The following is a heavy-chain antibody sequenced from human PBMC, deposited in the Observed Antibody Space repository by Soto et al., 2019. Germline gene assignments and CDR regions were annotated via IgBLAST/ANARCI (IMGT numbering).Heavy chain of an antibody. D-gene: IGHD3-3*01. CDR2: INHSGST. CDR1: GGSFSGYY. V-gene: IGHV4-34*01. CDR3: ARSFFYDFWSGYYTFDY. J-gene: IGHJ4*02. Sequence: QVQLQQWGAGLLKPSETLSLTCAVYGGSFSGYYWSWIRQPPGKGLEWIGEINHSGSTNYNPSLKSRVTISVDTSKNQFSLKLSSVTAVDTAVYYCARSFFYDFWSGYYTFDYWGQGTLVTVSS.